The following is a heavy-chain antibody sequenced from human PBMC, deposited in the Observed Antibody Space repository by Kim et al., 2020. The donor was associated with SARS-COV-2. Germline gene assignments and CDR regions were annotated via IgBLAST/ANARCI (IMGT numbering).Heavy chain of an antibody. J-gene: IGHJ4*02. D-gene: IGHD4-17*01. CDR1: GFTFNNYA. CDR3: AKDDNGDYVRF. V-gene: IGHV3-23*01. CDR2: ISGSGGDT. Sequence: GGSLRLSCAASGFTFNNYAMNWVRQAPGKGLEWVSSISGSGGDTYYADSVKGRFTISRDNSKNTLYLQMNSLRGEDTAVYYCAKDDNGDYVRFWGQGTLVTVSS.